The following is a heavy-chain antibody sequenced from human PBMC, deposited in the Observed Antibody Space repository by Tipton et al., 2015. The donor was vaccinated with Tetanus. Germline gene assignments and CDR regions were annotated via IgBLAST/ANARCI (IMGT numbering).Heavy chain of an antibody. J-gene: IGHJ6*02. Sequence: TLSLTCAVYGGSFSGYYWSWIRQPPGKGLEWIGEINHSGSTNYNPSRKSRVTISVDTSKNQFSLKQSSGTAADTAVYYCARGPVITMVRGAKSSKPGYYYGMDVWGQGTTVTVSS. D-gene: IGHD3-10*01. CDR3: ARGPVITMVRGAKSSKPGYYYGMDV. V-gene: IGHV4-34*01. CDR1: GGSFSGYY. CDR2: INHSGST.